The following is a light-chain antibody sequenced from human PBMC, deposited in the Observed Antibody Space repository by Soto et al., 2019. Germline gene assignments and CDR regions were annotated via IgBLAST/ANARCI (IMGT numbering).Light chain of an antibody. CDR2: AAP. V-gene: IGKV1-8*01. CDR3: QQYYSYPWT. J-gene: IGKJ1*01. CDR1: QGISRD. Sequence: AIRMTQSPSSFSASTGDRVTITCRASQGISRDLAWYQQKPGKAPKLLIYAAPTLQSGVPSRFSGSGSGTDFTLTISCLQSEDFATYYCQQYYSYPWTFGQGTKVEIK.